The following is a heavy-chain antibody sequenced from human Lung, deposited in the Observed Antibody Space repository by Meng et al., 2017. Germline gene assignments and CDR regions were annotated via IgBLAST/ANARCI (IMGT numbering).Heavy chain of an antibody. CDR3: ARGPTTMAHDFDY. V-gene: IGHV4-34*01. CDR1: GGSFSDYY. CDR2: INHSGST. D-gene: IGHD4-11*01. J-gene: IGHJ4*02. Sequence: LQKWGGGVFKPSETLSLPCVVFGGSFSDYYWSWIRQPPGKGLEWIGEINHSGSTNYNPSLESRATISVDTSQNNLSLKLSSVTAADSAVYYCARGPTTMAHDFDYWGQGTLVTVSS.